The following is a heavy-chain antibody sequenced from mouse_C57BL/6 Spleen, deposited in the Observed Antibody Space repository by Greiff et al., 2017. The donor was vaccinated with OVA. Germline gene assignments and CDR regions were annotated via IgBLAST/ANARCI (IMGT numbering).Heavy chain of an antibody. CDR1: GFTFSSYA. CDR2: ISSGGDYI. D-gene: IGHD2-4*01. Sequence: EVKVVESGEGLVKPGGSLKLSCAASGFTFSSYAMSWVRQTPEKRLEWVAYISSGGDYIYYADTVKGRFTISRDNARNTLYLQMSSLKSEDTAMYYCTRDDYDGHAMDYWGQGTSVTVSS. CDR3: TRDDYDGHAMDY. V-gene: IGHV5-9-1*02. J-gene: IGHJ4*01.